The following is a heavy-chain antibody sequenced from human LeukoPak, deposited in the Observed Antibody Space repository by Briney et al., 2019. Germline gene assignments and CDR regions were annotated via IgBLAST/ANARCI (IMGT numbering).Heavy chain of an antibody. V-gene: IGHV3-23*01. Sequence: LSGGSLRLSCAASGFTFSSYAMSWVRQAPGKGLEWVSSISGSSGSTYYAGSVKGRFTISRDNAKNSLFLQMSSLRAEDTAVYYCANLVLIPREDYFDHWGQGTVVSVSS. J-gene: IGHJ4*02. CDR3: ANLVLIPREDYFDH. CDR1: GFTFSSYA. CDR2: ISGSSGST. D-gene: IGHD2-21*01.